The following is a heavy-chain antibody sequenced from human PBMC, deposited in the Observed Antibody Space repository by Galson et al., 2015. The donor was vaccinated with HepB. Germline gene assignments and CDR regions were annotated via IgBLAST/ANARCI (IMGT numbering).Heavy chain of an antibody. D-gene: IGHD3-3*02. CDR3: AKVSSAAGISRETYYYMDV. V-gene: IGHV3-21*04. CDR2: ISSSSSYI. Sequence: SLRLSCAASGFTFSSYDMHWVRQAPGKGLEWVSSISSSSSYIYYADSVKGRFTISRDNAKNSLYLQMNSLRAEDTALYYCAKVSSAAGISRETYYYMDVWGKGTTVTVSS. J-gene: IGHJ6*03. CDR1: GFTFSSYD.